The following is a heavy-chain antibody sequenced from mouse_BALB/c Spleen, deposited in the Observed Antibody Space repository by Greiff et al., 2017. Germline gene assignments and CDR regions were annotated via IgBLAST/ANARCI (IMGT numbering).Heavy chain of an antibody. J-gene: IGHJ4*01. Sequence: EVHLVESGGGLVQPGGSLKLSCAASGFTFSSYTMSWVRQTPEKRLEWVAYISNGGGSTYYPDTVKGRFTISRDNAKNTLYLQMSSLKSEDTAMYYCARHDYYRYDGGYYAMDYWGQGTSVTVSS. CDR3: ARHDYYRYDGGYYAMDY. CDR1: GFTFSSYT. CDR2: ISNGGGST. V-gene: IGHV5-12-2*01. D-gene: IGHD2-14*01.